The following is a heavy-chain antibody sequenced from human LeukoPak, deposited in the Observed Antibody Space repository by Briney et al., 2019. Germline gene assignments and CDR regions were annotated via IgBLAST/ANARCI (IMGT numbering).Heavy chain of an antibody. CDR2: INPSGGST. CDR1: GYTFTSYY. CDR3: ARDLVYYDFWSGYYGVPNDAFDI. D-gene: IGHD3-3*01. J-gene: IGHJ3*02. V-gene: IGHV1-46*01. Sequence: ASVNVSCKASGYTFTSYYMHWVRQAPGQGLEWMGIINPSGGSTSYAQKFQGRVTMTRDTSTSTVYMELSSLRSEDTAVYYCARDLVYYDFWSGYYGVPNDAFDIWGQGTMVTVSS.